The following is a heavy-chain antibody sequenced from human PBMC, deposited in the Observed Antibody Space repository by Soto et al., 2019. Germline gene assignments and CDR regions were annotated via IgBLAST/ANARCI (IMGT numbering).Heavy chain of an antibody. CDR1: GFSFNSYW. CDR3: ARVGVGAYYFDD. Sequence: EVQLVESGGGLVQPGGSLRLSCAASGFSFNSYWMHWVRQVPGKGLVWVSRINSDGTKTSYADSVKGRFTIARDNAKNTLYLEMNSLRPEYTAMYYCARVGVGAYYFDDLGQGTLVTVSS. V-gene: IGHV3-74*01. D-gene: IGHD1-26*01. CDR2: INSDGTKT. J-gene: IGHJ4*02.